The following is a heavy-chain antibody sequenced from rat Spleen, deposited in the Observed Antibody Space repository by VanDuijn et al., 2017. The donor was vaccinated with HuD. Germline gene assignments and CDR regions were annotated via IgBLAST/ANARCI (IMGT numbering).Heavy chain of an antibody. Sequence: QVQLKESGPGLVQPSQTLSLTCTVSGFSLTSYNVHWVRQPTGKGLEWMGVIWTGGSTDYNSALKSRLSISRDTAKSQVFVNMNNMQTDDTAIYFYTRRLTMTVLSHFAYWGQGTLVTVSS. CDR3: TRRLTMTVLSHFAY. V-gene: IGHV2-30*01. D-gene: IGHD1-12*03. J-gene: IGHJ3*01. CDR1: GFSLTSYN. CDR2: IWTGGST.